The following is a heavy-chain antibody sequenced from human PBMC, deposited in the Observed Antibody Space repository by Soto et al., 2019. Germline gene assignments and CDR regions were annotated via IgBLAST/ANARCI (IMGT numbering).Heavy chain of an antibody. CDR2: INPNSGGT. J-gene: IGHJ6*02. CDR1: GYTFTGYY. D-gene: IGHD3-10*01. V-gene: IGHV1-2*04. CDR3: ARDLGVEYYYGTGSYYRYGTDV. Sequence: AVKVSCKASGYTFTGYYMHWVRQARGQGLEWMGWINPNSGGTNYAQKYQGWGTMTRDTSISTAYMELSTLRSDDTAVYYSARDLGVEYYYGTGSYYRYGTDVWGQGTTVTVSS.